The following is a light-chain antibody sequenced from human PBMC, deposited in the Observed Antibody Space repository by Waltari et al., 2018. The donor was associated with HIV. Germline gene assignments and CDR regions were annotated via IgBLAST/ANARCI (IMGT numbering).Light chain of an antibody. J-gene: IGLJ2*01. CDR3: AAWTDSLSGVV. CDR2: SNN. V-gene: IGLV1-47*01. CDR1: SSNIGSYY. Sequence: QSVLTQPPSASGTPGQRVTISCSGSSSNIGSYYVYWYQQLPGTAPKLLIYSNNQRPSGVPDRVSGSKSGTSASLAISGLRSEDEADYYCAAWTDSLSGVVFGGGTKLSVL.